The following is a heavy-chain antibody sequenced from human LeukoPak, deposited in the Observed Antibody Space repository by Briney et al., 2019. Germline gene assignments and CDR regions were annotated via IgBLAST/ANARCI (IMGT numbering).Heavy chain of an antibody. Sequence: SETLSLTCTVSGDSISTYYWSWIRQPPGKGLEWIGYVYYSGSTNYNPSLKSRVTISVDTSKNQFSLKLSSVTAADTAVYYCARDHGGLPDYWGQGTLVTVSS. J-gene: IGHJ4*02. CDR1: GDSISTYY. D-gene: IGHD5-18*01. CDR3: ARDHGGLPDY. V-gene: IGHV4-59*12. CDR2: VYYSGST.